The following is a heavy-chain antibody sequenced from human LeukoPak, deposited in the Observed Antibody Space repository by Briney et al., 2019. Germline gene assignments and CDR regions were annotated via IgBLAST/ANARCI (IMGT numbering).Heavy chain of an antibody. CDR2: IYYSGST. CDR3: ARERSGSEIFARSFDI. D-gene: IGHD3-3*01. CDR1: GGSISSSSYY. V-gene: IGHV4-39*07. Sequence: SETLSLTCTVSGGSISSSSYYWGWIRQPPGKGLEWIGSIYYSGSTYYNPSLKSRVTISVDKSNNRFSLKWSSVTAADTAVYYCARERSGSEIFARSFDIWGQGTMVTVSS. J-gene: IGHJ3*02.